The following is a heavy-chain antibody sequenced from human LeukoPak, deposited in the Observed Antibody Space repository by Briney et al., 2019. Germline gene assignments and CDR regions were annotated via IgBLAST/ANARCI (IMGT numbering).Heavy chain of an antibody. V-gene: IGHV3-23*01. CDR3: AKAPHIVVVTAILRFDY. Sequence: GGSLRLSCAASGFTFSSYSMNWVRQAPGKGLEWVSAISGSGGSTYYADSVKGRFTISRDNSKNTLYLQMNSLRAEDTAVYYCAKAPHIVVVTAILRFDYWGQGTLVTVSS. CDR1: GFTFSSYS. J-gene: IGHJ4*02. CDR2: ISGSGGST. D-gene: IGHD2-21*02.